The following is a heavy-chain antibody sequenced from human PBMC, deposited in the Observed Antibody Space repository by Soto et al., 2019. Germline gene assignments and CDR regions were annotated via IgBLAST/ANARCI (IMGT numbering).Heavy chain of an antibody. Sequence: GGSLRLSCAASGFTFSSYAMSWVRQAPGKGLEWVSVISGSGGSTYYADSVKGRFTISRDNSKNTLYLQMNSLRAEDTTVYYCAKDGPIVGPPLPYYYYGMDVWGQGTTVTVSS. V-gene: IGHV3-23*01. CDR3: AKDGPIVGPPLPYYYYGMDV. D-gene: IGHD1-26*01. CDR1: GFTFSSYA. J-gene: IGHJ6*02. CDR2: ISGSGGST.